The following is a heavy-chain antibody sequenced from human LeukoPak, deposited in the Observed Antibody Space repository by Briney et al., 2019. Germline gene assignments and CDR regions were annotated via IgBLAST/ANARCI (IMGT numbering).Heavy chain of an antibody. CDR2: NYYSGSD. CDR3: ARARYYGSGSYYQRDYYGMDV. D-gene: IGHD3-10*01. Sequence: PSETLSLTCTVSGGSISSYYWSWIRQPPGKGLEWIGYNYYSGSDNYNPSLKSRVTISVDTSKNQFSLKLSSVTAADTAVYYCARARYYGSGSYYQRDYYGMDVWGQGTTVTVSS. CDR1: GGSISSYY. V-gene: IGHV4-59*01. J-gene: IGHJ6*02.